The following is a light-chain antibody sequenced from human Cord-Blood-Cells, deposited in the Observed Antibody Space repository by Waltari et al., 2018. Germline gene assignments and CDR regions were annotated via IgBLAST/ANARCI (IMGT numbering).Light chain of an antibody. CDR1: QSVSSY. V-gene: IGKV3-11*01. J-gene: IGKJ3*01. CDR3: QQRSNWPPRT. CDR2: DAS. Sequence: EIVLTQSPATLSLSPGERATLSCTASQSVSSYLAWYQQKPGQAPRLLIYDASNRATGIPARFSGSGSGTDFTLTISSLEPEDFAVYYCQQRSNWPPRTFGPGTKVDIK.